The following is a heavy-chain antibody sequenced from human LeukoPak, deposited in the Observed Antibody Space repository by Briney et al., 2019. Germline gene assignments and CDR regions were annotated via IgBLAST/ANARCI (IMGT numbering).Heavy chain of an antibody. D-gene: IGHD3-10*01. Sequence: GGSLRLSCAVSGFSFSDAWMSWVRQTPGKGLEWVGRIESKTDGGTTDYAALVKGRFTISRDDSTNTLYLQMNSLKSEDAAVYYCTTYGSGRKFDYWGQGILVTVSS. J-gene: IGHJ4*02. CDR3: TTYGSGRKFDY. V-gene: IGHV3-15*04. CDR1: GFSFSDAW. CDR2: IESKTDGGTT.